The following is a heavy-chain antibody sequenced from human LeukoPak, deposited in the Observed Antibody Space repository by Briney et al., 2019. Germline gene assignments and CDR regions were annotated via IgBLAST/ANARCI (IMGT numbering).Heavy chain of an antibody. Sequence: YTFTGYYXXXXXXXXXQGLXXXGWINPDSGGTNYAQKFQGWVTMTRDTSISTAYMELSRLRSDDTAVYYCARDRSSGQGGMDVWGQGTTVTVSS. CDR2: INPDSGGT. V-gene: IGHV1-2*04. CDR1: YTFTGYY. CDR3: ARDRSSGQGGMDV. J-gene: IGHJ6*02. D-gene: IGHD6-19*01.